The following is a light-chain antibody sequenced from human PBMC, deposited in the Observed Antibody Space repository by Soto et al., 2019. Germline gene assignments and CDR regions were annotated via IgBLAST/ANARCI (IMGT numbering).Light chain of an antibody. Sequence: QPVLNPPPFASGVSWQSVPLSSTGTSRDVGGYNSVSWYQQHPGKAPKLMIYEVSKRPSGVPDRFSGSKSGNTASLTVSGLQAEDEADYYCSSYEGSNIRVVGTVTKVTVL. CDR3: SSYEGSNIRV. V-gene: IGLV2-8*01. J-gene: IGLJ1*01. CDR2: EVS. CDR1: SRDVGGYNS.